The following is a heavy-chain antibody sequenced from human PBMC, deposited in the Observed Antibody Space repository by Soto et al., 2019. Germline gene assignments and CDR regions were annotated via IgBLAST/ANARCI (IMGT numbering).Heavy chain of an antibody. Sequence: QVQLVQSGAEVKKPGSSVKVSCKASGGTFSTYAISWVRQAPGQGLEWMGGIIPIFGTADYAQNFQGRVTITADESTSTAYMELSSLRSQDTAVYYCARHPGRPYSYYGMDVWGQWTTVTVSS. CDR3: ARHPGRPYSYYGMDV. CDR1: GGTFSTYA. J-gene: IGHJ6*02. CDR2: IIPIFGTA. V-gene: IGHV1-69*12. D-gene: IGHD2-15*01.